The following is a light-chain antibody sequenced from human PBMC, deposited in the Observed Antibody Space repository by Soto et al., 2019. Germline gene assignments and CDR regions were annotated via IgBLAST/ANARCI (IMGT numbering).Light chain of an antibody. CDR2: DAS. CDR3: QQHNSRPIT. J-gene: IGKJ3*01. Sequence: DIQMTQSPSSLSASVGDRVTITCRASQGITNCLSWYQQKPGKAPQLLIYDASNLETGVPSRFSGSGSGTDFTFTINSLQPEDFATYYCQQHNSRPITFGPGTKGDI. CDR1: QGITNC. V-gene: IGKV1-33*01.